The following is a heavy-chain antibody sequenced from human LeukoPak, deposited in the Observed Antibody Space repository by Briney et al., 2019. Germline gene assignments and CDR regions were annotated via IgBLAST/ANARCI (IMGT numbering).Heavy chain of an antibody. CDR2: ISGDGGST. Sequence: GGSLRLSCAASGFTFDHYCMHWVRQAPGKGLEWVSLISGDGGSTYYADSVKGRFTISRDDSKNSLYLQMSSLRTEDTALYYCAKDSLVPGSYWGQGTLVTVSS. CDR3: AKDSLVPGSY. V-gene: IGHV3-43*02. CDR1: GFTFDHYC. D-gene: IGHD2-2*01. J-gene: IGHJ4*02.